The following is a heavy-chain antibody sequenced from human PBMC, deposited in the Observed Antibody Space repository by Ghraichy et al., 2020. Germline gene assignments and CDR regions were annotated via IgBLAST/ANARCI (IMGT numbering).Heavy chain of an antibody. Sequence: GGSLRLSCAASGFTFSSYWMSWVRQAPGKGLEWVANIKQDGSEKYYVDSVKGRFTISRDNAKNSLYLQMNSLRAEDTAVYYCARGGRRYYYYYGMDVWGQGTTVTVSS. CDR2: IKQDGSEK. J-gene: IGHJ6*02. CDR1: GFTFSSYW. CDR3: ARGGRRYYYYYGMDV. V-gene: IGHV3-7*01.